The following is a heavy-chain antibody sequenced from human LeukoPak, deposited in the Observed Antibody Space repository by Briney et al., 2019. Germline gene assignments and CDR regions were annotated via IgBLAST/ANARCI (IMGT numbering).Heavy chain of an antibody. CDR3: ARAIGAYTSSSLLY. D-gene: IGHD6-13*01. J-gene: IGHJ4*02. CDR2: ISSSSSTI. V-gene: IGHV3-48*02. CDR1: GFTFSSYG. Sequence: GGSLRLSCAASGFTFSSYGMNWVRQAPGKGLEWVSYISSSSSTIYYADSLKGRFTISRDNAKNSLYLQMNSLRDEDTAVYYCARAIGAYTSSSLLYWGQGTLVTVSS.